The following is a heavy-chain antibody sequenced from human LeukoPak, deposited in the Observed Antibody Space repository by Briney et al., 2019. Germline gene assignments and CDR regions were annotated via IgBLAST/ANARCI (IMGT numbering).Heavy chain of an antibody. D-gene: IGHD3-10*01. CDR3: ARDHEYYYGSGSYYPGGCDY. J-gene: IGHJ4*02. CDR1: GYTFANYG. Sequence: GASVKVSCKASGYTFANYGISWVRQAPGQGLEWLGWSTPYNGNTKYAQKVQGRVTMTTDTSTNTAYMELTTLRSDDTAVYYCARDHEYYYGSGSYYPGGCDYWGQGTLVTVS. V-gene: IGHV1-18*01. CDR2: STPYNGNT.